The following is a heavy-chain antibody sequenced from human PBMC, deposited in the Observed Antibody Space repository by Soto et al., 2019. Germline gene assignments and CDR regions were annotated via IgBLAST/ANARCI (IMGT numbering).Heavy chain of an antibody. J-gene: IGHJ6*02. Sequence: PGGSLRLSCAASGFSFSDYQMNWVRQAPGKGLEWISYISSCGRTMYYTHSVQGRFTISRDNAKNLLYLQMNSLRDEDMAVYYCARDLLGYHYGMDVWGQGTTVTVSS. CDR2: ISSCGRTM. CDR3: ARDLLGYHYGMDV. CDR1: GFSFSDYQ. V-gene: IGHV3-11*01. D-gene: IGHD2-21*01.